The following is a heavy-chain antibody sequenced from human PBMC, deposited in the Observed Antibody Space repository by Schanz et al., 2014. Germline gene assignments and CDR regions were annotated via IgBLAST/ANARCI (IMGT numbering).Heavy chain of an antibody. CDR3: VRLDVHDY. D-gene: IGHD3-16*01. Sequence: EVQLVESGGGMVQPGGSLRLSCAASGFTFSDYYMDWVRQAPGKGLEWVDRITNKPNNYNTEYAASGKGRFTNSRDDSRNSLCLQMNSLKPEDAAVYYCVRLDVHDYWGQGTLVTVSA. CDR2: ITNKPNNYNT. J-gene: IGHJ4*02. V-gene: IGHV3-72*01. CDR1: GFTFSDYY.